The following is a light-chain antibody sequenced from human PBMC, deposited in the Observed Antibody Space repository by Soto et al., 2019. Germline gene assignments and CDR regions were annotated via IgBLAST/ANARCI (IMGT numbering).Light chain of an antibody. J-gene: IGLJ1*01. V-gene: IGLV1-44*01. Sequence: QSVLTQPPSASGTPGPRVTISCSGSSSNIGINTVHWYQQVPGTAPKLLIYTDNQRPSGVPARFSGSKSGPSASLAISGLQSEDEADYHCAAWDDSLNGLYVFGTGTKVTVL. CDR3: AAWDDSLNGLYV. CDR1: SSNIGINT. CDR2: TDN.